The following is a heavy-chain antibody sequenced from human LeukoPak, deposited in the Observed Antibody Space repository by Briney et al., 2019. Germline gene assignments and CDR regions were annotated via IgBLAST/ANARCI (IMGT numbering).Heavy chain of an antibody. CDR1: GFTFSDYY. V-gene: IGHV3-11*03. J-gene: IGHJ4*02. D-gene: IGHD6-13*01. Sequence: PGGSLRLSCAASGFTFSDYYMSWIRQAPGKGLEWVSYISSISIYTNYADSVKGRFTISRDNAKNSLYLQMDSLTVDDTAVYYCAAGTAADYWGQGTLVTVSS. CDR2: ISSISIYT. CDR3: AAGTAADY.